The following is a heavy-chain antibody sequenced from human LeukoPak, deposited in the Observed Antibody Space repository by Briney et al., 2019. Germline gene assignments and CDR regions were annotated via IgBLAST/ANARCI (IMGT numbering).Heavy chain of an antibody. D-gene: IGHD3-10*01. CDR2: IYTSGST. CDR3: ARDQDYYGSGIRVWFDP. V-gene: IGHV4-4*07. Sequence: SETLSLTCTVSGGSISSYYWSWIRQPAGKGLEWIGRIYTSGSTNYNPSLKSRVTRSVDTSKNQFSLKLSSVTAADTAVYYCARDQDYYGSGIRVWFDPWGQGTLVTVSS. J-gene: IGHJ5*02. CDR1: GGSISSYY.